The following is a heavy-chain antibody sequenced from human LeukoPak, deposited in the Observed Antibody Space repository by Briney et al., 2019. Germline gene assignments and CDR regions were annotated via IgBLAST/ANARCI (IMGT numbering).Heavy chain of an antibody. CDR3: ARHNSGSGSILGN. Sequence: SETLSLTCTVSGGSTTNYYWSWIQQPPGKGLEWIGYISYSGSTNYNPSLKSRVTISVDTSKNQFSLKLNSVTAADTAVYYCARHNSGSGSILGNWGQGTLVTVSS. CDR2: ISYSGST. CDR1: GGSTTNYY. D-gene: IGHD3-10*01. J-gene: IGHJ1*01. V-gene: IGHV4-59*08.